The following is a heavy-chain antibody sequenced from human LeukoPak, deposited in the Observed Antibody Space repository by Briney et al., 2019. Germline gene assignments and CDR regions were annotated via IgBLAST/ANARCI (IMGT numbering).Heavy chain of an antibody. D-gene: IGHD3-16*02. Sequence: GASVKVSCKVSGYTLTELSMHWVRQAPGKGLEWMGGFDPEDGETIYAQKFQGRVTMTEDTSTDTAYMELSSLRSEDTAVYYCVVGGVIVSYFDYWGQGTLVTVSS. CDR2: FDPEDGET. CDR3: VVGGVIVSYFDY. V-gene: IGHV1-24*01. J-gene: IGHJ4*02. CDR1: GYTLTELS.